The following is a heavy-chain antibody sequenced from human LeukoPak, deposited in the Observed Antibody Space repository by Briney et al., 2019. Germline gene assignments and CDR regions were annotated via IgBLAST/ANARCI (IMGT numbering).Heavy chain of an antibody. V-gene: IGHV3-23*01. Sequence: GGSLRLSCAASGFSFSGNAMAWVRQAPGTGLEWVSAIGSDFNTHYADSVKGRFTISRDNSKNTLYLQMSSLGVEDTAVYYCAKDILQWTFDSWGRGILATVSS. CDR2: IGSDFNT. CDR1: GFSFSGNA. CDR3: AKDILQWTFDS. J-gene: IGHJ4*02. D-gene: IGHD6-19*01.